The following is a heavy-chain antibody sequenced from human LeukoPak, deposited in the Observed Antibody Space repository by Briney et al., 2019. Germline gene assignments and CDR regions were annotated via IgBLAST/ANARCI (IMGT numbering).Heavy chain of an antibody. J-gene: IGHJ4*02. D-gene: IGHD2-21*02. CDR2: ISAYDGNT. V-gene: IGHV1-18*01. CDR3: ARNLAYCGGDCYPAFDY. Sequence: ASVKVSCKASGYTFTSYGISWVRQAPGQGLEWMGWISAYDGNTNYAQKFQGRVTMTTDTSTSTAYMELRSLRSDDTAVYYCARNLAYCGGDCYPAFDYWGQGTLVTVSS. CDR1: GYTFTSYG.